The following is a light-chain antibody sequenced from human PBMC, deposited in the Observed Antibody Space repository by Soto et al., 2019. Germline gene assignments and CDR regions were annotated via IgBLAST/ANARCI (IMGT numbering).Light chain of an antibody. V-gene: IGKV3-20*01. CDR1: QSVSSQ. Sequence: EVVLTQSPGTLSLSPGERATLSCRASQSVSSQLAWYQQKPGQAPRPLIHGASSRATGIPDRFSGSGSGTDFTLTISRLEPEDFVVYYCQQYGSSPRTFGQGTKVEIK. CDR3: QQYGSSPRT. CDR2: GAS. J-gene: IGKJ1*01.